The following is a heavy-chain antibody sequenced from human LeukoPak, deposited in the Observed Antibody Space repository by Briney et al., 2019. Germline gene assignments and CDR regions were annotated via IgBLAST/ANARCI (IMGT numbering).Heavy chain of an antibody. Sequence: GGSLRLSCAASGFTFSTYAMSWVRQVPGKGLECLANIKEDGSETYYADSVKGRFTISRDNPKNLLFLQINSLRVEDTAVYYCARETPRRGETRDGYRWGQGTLVTVSS. D-gene: IGHD5-24*01. V-gene: IGHV3-7*01. J-gene: IGHJ4*02. CDR2: IKEDGSET. CDR3: ARETPRRGETRDGYR. CDR1: GFTFSTYA.